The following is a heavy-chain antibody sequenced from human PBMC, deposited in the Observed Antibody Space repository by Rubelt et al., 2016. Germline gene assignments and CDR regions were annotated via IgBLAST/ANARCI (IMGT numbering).Heavy chain of an antibody. Sequence: EVQLAESGGGSVQPGGSVRLSCEASGFIFKESWMTWVRQAPGKGLEWVASLNPDSRDIYYGDSAKGRFTISRDNAKNSVIRQRNSRRAGETAVYYCARVEGGTYYDRYVDLWGRGTLVTVSS. J-gene: IGHJ2*01. CDR1: GFIFKESW. D-gene: IGHD1-26*01. CDR2: LNPDSRDI. CDR3: ARVEGGTYYDRYVDL. V-gene: IGHV3-7*01.